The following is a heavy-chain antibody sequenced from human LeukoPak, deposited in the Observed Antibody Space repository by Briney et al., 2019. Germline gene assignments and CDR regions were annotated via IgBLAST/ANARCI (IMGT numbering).Heavy chain of an antibody. CDR3: ARGRSTHYYYYYYYMDV. CDR1: GFTFSSYW. V-gene: IGHV3-7*04. Sequence: PGGPLRLSCAASGFTFSSYWMSWVRQAPGKGLEWVANIKQDGSEKYYVDSVKGRFTISRDNAKNSLYLQMNSLRAEDTAVYYCARGRSTHYYYYYYYMDVWGKGTTVTASS. J-gene: IGHJ6*03. CDR2: IKQDGSEK.